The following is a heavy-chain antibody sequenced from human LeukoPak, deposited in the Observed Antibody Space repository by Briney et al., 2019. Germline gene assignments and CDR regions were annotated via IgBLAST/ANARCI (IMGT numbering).Heavy chain of an antibody. D-gene: IGHD2-15*01. V-gene: IGHV3-74*01. CDR1: GFTFSSYW. CDR3: ARGKGLYCSGGSCYYYYGMDV. Sequence: GGSLRLSCAASGFTFSSYWMHWVRQAPGKGLVWVSRINSDGSSTSYADSVKGRFTISRDNAKNTLYLQMNSLRAEDTAVYYCARGKGLYCSGGSCYYYYGMDVWGQGTTVTVSS. J-gene: IGHJ6*02. CDR2: INSDGSST.